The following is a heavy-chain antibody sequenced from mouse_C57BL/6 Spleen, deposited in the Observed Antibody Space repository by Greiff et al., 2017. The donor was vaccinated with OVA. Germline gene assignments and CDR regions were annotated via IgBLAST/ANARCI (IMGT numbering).Heavy chain of an antibody. CDR1: GYTFTSYW. Sequence: QVQLQQPGAELVKPGASVKLSCKASGYTFTSYWMHWVKQRPGQGLEWIGMIHPNSGSTNYNEKFKSKATLTVDKSSSTAYMQLSSLTSEDSAVYYCAKNDYDEEGYYAMDYWGQGTSVTVSS. D-gene: IGHD2-4*01. CDR3: AKNDYDEEGYYAMDY. CDR2: IHPNSGST. V-gene: IGHV1-64*01. J-gene: IGHJ4*01.